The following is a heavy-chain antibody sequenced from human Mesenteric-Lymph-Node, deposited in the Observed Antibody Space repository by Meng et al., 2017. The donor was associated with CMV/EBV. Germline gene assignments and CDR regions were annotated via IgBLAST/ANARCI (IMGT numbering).Heavy chain of an antibody. Sequence: QLQLVQSRAEVGKTGAPVMFACKASGYTFTDFYIHWVRQAPGQGLELMGRINPNSGVSNSAQNFQGRVTMTRDTSISTAYKELGRLTSEDTAVYYCARDNINPEGFDPWGQGTLVTVSS. CDR1: GYTFTDFY. V-gene: IGHV1-2*06. CDR2: INPNSGVS. CDR3: ARDNINPEGFDP. D-gene: IGHD1-14*01. J-gene: IGHJ5*02.